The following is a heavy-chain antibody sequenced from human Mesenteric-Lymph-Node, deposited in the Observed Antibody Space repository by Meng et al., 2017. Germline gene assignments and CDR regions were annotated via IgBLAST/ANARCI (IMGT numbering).Heavy chain of an antibody. V-gene: IGHV3-7*01. J-gene: IGHJ4*02. Sequence: GGSLRLSCAASGFTFSSYWMSWVRQAPGKGLEWVANIKQDGSEKYYVDSVKGRFTISRDNAKNSLYLQMNSLRAEDTAVYYCELMGYYYDSSGYPHYFDYWGQGNLVTVSS. D-gene: IGHD3-22*01. CDR3: ELMGYYYDSSGYPHYFDY. CDR1: GFTFSSYW. CDR2: IKQDGSEK.